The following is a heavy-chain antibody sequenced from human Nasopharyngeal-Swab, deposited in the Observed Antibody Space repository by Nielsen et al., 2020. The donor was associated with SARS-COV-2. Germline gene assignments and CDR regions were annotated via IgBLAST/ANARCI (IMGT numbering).Heavy chain of an antibody. D-gene: IGHD2-2*01. CDR3: ARDQTISSNAFDI. CDR2: INPNSGGT. J-gene: IGHJ3*02. Sequence: ASVKVSCKASGYTFTGYYMHWVRQAPGQGLEWMGWINPNSGGTNYAQKFQGRVTMTRDTSIRTAYMELSRLRSDDTAVYYCARDQTISSNAFDIWGQGTMVTVSS. CDR1: GYTFTGYY. V-gene: IGHV1-2*02.